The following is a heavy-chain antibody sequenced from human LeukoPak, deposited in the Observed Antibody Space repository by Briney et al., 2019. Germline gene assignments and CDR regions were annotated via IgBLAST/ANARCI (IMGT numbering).Heavy chain of an antibody. CDR1: GFTVTNFA. CDR3: VHPTGEGWFYFPY. Sequence: GGSLRLSCAASGFTVTNFAIAWVRQAPGKGLEWVAAIGGDADGTTYPDRVRGRFFLSRDSSKNTLYLQMNVLTVEDTAVYHCVHPTGEGWFYFPYWGQGTLVTVSS. J-gene: IGHJ4*02. D-gene: IGHD7-27*01. V-gene: IGHV3-23*01. CDR2: IGGDADGT.